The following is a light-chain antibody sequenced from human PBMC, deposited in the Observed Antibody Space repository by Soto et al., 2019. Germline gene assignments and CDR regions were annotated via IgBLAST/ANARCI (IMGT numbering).Light chain of an antibody. J-gene: IGKJ1*01. CDR2: KAS. V-gene: IGKV1-5*03. CDR1: QSISSW. Sequence: DIQMTQSPSTLSASVGDRVTITCRASQSISSWLAWYQQKPGKAPKLLIYKASSLQSGVPSRFSGSGSGTEFTLTIISLQPDDFATYYCQQYNSYSPTFGQGTKVDNK. CDR3: QQYNSYSPT.